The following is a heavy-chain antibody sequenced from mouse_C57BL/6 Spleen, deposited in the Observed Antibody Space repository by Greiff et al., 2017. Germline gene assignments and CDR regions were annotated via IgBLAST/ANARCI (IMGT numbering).Heavy chain of an antibody. CDR1: GFTFSDYG. J-gene: IGHJ2*01. CDR3: SRLYYGNYDYFDY. CDR2: ISSGSSTI. V-gene: IGHV5-17*01. D-gene: IGHD2-1*01. Sequence: EVKVVESGGGLVKPGGSLKLSCAASGFTFSDYGMHWVRQAPEKGLEWVAYISSGSSTIYYADTVKGRFTNSRDNTKNSLFLQMTSLRSEDTAMYYSSRLYYGNYDYFDYWGQGTTLVVSS.